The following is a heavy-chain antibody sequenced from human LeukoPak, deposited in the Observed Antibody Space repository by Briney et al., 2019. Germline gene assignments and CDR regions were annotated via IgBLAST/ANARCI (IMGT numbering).Heavy chain of an antibody. CDR2: INHSGST. V-gene: IGHV4-34*01. J-gene: IGHJ6*03. CDR1: GGSFSGYY. CDR3: ARGRRSYGYKCYMDV. Sequence: SETLSLTCAVYGGSFSGYYWSWIRQPPGKGLEWIGEINHSGSTNYNPSLKSRVTISVDTSKNQFSLKLSSVTAADTAVYYCARGRRSYGYKCYMDVWGKGTRSPSP. D-gene: IGHD5-18*01.